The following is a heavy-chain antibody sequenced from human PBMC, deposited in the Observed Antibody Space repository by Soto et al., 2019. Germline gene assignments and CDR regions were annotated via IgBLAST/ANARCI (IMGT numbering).Heavy chain of an antibody. CDR2: IVVGSGNT. D-gene: IGHD1-26*01. CDR1: PFTFTSSA. J-gene: IGHJ4*02. CDR3: ATHREGATYYFDY. Sequence: QLQRVRSGPGVKKPGTSVKVSCKASPFTFTSSAVQWVRQARGHRLGWIGWIVVGSGNTKYAQNFQERVTITRDMSSGTAYLELSSLRSEDTAVYYCATHREGATYYFDYWGQGTLLTVSS. V-gene: IGHV1-58*01.